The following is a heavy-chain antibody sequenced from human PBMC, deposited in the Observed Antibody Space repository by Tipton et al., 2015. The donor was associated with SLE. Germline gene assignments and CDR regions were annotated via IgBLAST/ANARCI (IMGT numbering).Heavy chain of an antibody. J-gene: IGHJ5*02. CDR1: GGSISSSSYY. CDR3: ARELGIENWFDP. D-gene: IGHD7-27*01. Sequence: TLSLTCTVSGGSISSSSYYWGWIRQPPGKGLEWIGSTYYSGSTNYNPSLKRRVTISVDTSKNQFSLKLSSVTAADTALYYCARELGIENWFDPWGQGTLVTVSS. V-gene: IGHV4-39*07. CDR2: TYYSGST.